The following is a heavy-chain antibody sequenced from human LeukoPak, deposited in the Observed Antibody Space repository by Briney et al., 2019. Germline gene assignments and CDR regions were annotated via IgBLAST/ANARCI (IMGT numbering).Heavy chain of an antibody. V-gene: IGHV4-59*01. CDR1: GGSISSYY. Sequence: SETLSLTCTVSGGSISSYYWSWIRQPPGKGLEWIGYIHDSGSTNYNPSLKSRVTMSVDTSKNQFSLKLRSVTPADTAVYYCARDMSRPYFFDYWGQGTLVTVSS. J-gene: IGHJ4*02. CDR2: IHDSGST. CDR3: ARDMSRPYFFDY.